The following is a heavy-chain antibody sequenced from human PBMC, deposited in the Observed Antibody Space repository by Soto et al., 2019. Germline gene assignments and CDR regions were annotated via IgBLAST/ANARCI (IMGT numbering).Heavy chain of an antibody. CDR1: GFTFRSYG. CDR2: IWYDGSKV. D-gene: IGHD3-22*01. J-gene: IGHJ4*02. Sequence: PGGSLRLSCTASGFTFRSYGMHWVRQAPGKGLEWVAVIWYDGSKVEYADSVKGRFTISRDNSKNTLYLQMNSLRAEDTAVYSCARGNYHETSGFAYWGQGTLVTVSS. V-gene: IGHV3-33*01. CDR3: ARGNYHETSGFAY.